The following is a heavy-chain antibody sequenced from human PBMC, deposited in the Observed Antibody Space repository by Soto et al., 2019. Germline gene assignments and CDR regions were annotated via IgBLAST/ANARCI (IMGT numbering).Heavy chain of an antibody. Sequence: SETLSLTCTVSGGSISNYYWNWILQSPGKGLEWIGYIYSSGSTHYNPSLQNRVTISVDTSKNQFSLKLSSVTAADTAVYYCARVASPSYYYDTSGPNMDVWGQRTTVTVS. J-gene: IGHJ6*02. CDR3: ARVASPSYYYDTSGPNMDV. V-gene: IGHV4-59*01. CDR1: GGSISNYY. CDR2: IYSSGST. D-gene: IGHD3-22*01.